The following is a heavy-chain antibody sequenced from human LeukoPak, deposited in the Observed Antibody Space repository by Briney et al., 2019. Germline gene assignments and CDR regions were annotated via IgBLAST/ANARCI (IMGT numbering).Heavy chain of an antibody. D-gene: IGHD2-15*01. CDR1: GYTFTSYA. CDR3: ARAYIVVVVAATPVDNWFDP. V-gene: IGHV1-3*01. CDR2: INAGNGNT. J-gene: IGHJ5*02. Sequence: ASVKVSCKASGYTFTSYAMHWVRQAPGQRLEWMGWINAGNGNTKYSQKFQGRVTITRDTSASTAYMELSSLRSEDTAVYYCARAYIVVVVAATPVDNWFDPWGQGTLVTVSS.